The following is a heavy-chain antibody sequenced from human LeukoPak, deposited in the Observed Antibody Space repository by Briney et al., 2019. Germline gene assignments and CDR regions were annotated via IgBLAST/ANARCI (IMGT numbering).Heavy chain of an antibody. J-gene: IGHJ4*02. CDR2: IYYSGST. CDR1: GGSISSYY. V-gene: IGHV4-59*01. Sequence: SETLSLTCTVSGGSISSYYWSWIRQPPGKGLEWIGYIYYSGSTNYNPSLKSRVTISVDTSKNQFSLKLSSVTAADTAVYYCARVPDYYDSSGYYYVFDYWGRGTLVTVSS. CDR3: ARVPDYYDSSGYYYVFDY. D-gene: IGHD3-22*01.